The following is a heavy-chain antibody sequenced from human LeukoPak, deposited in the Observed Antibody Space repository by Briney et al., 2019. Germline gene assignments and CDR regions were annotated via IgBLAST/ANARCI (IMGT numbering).Heavy chain of an antibody. CDR1: GGSITNFF. D-gene: IGHD2-15*01. CDR2: IYASGSI. Sequence: SETLSLTCSVSGGSITNFFWTXXXXXXXKXLEYIGRIYASGSIDYNPSLKSRVTMSXDTSNNQFSLNLTSVTAADTALYFCARSARFNYYMDVWGKGTSVTVSS. V-gene: IGHV4-4*07. CDR3: ARSARFNYYMDV. J-gene: IGHJ6*03.